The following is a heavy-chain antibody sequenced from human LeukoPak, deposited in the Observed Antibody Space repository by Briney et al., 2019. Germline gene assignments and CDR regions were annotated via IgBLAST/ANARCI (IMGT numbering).Heavy chain of an antibody. V-gene: IGHV3-30*18. CDR3: AKDWSTYYYYYGMDV. Sequence: PGRSLRLSCAASGFTFSGYGMHWVRQAPGKGLEWVAVISYDGSNKYYADSVKGRFTISRDNSKNTLYLQMNSLRAEDTAVYYCAKDWSTYYYYYGMDVWGQGTTVTVSS. CDR2: ISYDGSNK. CDR1: GFTFSGYG. J-gene: IGHJ6*02.